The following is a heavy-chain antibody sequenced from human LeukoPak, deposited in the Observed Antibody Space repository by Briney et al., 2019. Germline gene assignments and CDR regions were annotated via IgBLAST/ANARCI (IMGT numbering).Heavy chain of an antibody. V-gene: IGHV3-7*01. CDR3: ARVEGYCSSTSCYDGYDAFDI. CDR2: IKQDASEK. D-gene: IGHD2-2*01. Sequence: GGSLRLFCAASGFTFSSYWMSWVRQAPGKGLEWVANIKQDASEKYYVDSVKGRFTISRDNAKNSLYLQMNSLRAEDTAVYYCARVEGYCSSTSCYDGYDAFDIWGQGTMVTVSS. J-gene: IGHJ3*02. CDR1: GFTFSSYW.